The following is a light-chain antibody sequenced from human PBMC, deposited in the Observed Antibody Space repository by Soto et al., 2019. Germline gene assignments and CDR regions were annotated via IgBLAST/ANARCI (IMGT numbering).Light chain of an antibody. V-gene: IGKV1-39*01. J-gene: IGKJ1*01. CDR1: QSISNH. CDR3: QQSYATPRT. CDR2: AAS. Sequence: DIQMTQSPSSLSASVEDRVIITCRASQSISNHLNWYQQKPGKAPKLLIYAASSLQSGVPSRFSGSGSGTDFTLNISSLQPEDFATYYCQQSYATPRTFGQGTKVDI.